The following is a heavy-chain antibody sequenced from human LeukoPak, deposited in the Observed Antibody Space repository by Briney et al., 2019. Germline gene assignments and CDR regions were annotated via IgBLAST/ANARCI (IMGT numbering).Heavy chain of an antibody. V-gene: IGHV3-11*01. CDR2: ISTRSRIM. D-gene: IGHD3-10*01. CDR3: ARVGSYYYYIDV. CDR1: GFTLSDYY. J-gene: IGHJ6*03. Sequence: PGGSLRLSCAASGFTLSDYYMTWVRQAPGKGLEWVSYISTRSRIMYYSDSVKGRFTISRDNAKNSLYLQMHGLRAEDTAVYYCARVGSYYYYIDVWGKGTTVTVSS.